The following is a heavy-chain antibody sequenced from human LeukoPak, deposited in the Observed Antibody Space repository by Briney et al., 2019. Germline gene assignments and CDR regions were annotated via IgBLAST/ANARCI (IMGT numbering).Heavy chain of an antibody. D-gene: IGHD3-9*01. Sequence: ASVKVSCKVSGYTLTELSMHWVRQAPGKGLEWMGGFDPEDGETIYAQKFQGRVTMTEDTSTDTAYMELSSLRSEDTAVYYCATAEPEYDILTDYYHHYYYYMDVWGKGTTVTVSS. J-gene: IGHJ6*03. CDR1: GYTLTELS. CDR3: ATAEPEYDILTDYYHHYYYYMDV. CDR2: FDPEDGET. V-gene: IGHV1-24*01.